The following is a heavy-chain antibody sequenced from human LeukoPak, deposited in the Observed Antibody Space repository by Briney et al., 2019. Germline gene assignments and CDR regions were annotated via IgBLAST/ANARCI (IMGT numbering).Heavy chain of an antibody. J-gene: IGHJ4*02. CDR1: GFTFSSYW. CDR2: IKQDGSEK. D-gene: IGHD2-2*01. V-gene: IGHV3-7*01. Sequence: GGSLRLSCAASGFTFSSYWMNWVRQAPGKGLEWVANIKQDGSEKYYVDSVKGRFTISRDNAKNSLYLQMNSLRAEDTAVYYCARDGAPDAHCSSSSCAIRWGQGTQVTVSS. CDR3: ARDGAPDAHCSSSSCAIR.